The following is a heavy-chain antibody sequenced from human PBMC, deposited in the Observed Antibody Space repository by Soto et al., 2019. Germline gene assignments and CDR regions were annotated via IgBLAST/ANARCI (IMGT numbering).Heavy chain of an antibody. CDR2: LIPLFGTT. Sequence: QVQLVQSGAEVKKPGSSVKVSCEASGGTFSGHAISWVRQAPGQGPEWMGGLIPLFGTTQNAQNLRDRNTIIADKSTSTAYMELTSLRFEDTAIYYCARGPNWRYRCDSWGQGTLVTVSS. J-gene: IGHJ4*02. V-gene: IGHV1-69*06. CDR3: ARGPNWRYRCDS. CDR1: GGTFSGHA. D-gene: IGHD3-16*02.